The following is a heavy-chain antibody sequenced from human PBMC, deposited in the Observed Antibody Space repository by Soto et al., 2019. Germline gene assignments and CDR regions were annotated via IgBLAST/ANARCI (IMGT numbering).Heavy chain of an antibody. V-gene: IGHV1-18*01. D-gene: IGHD6-19*01. CDR2: ISAYNGNT. CDR3: ARGAAVAAAYYYYGMDV. J-gene: IGHJ6*02. Sequence: QVQLVQSGAEVKKPGASVKVSCKASGYTFTSYGISWVRQAPGQGLEWMGWISAYNGNTNYAQKLQGRVTMNTDTTTSGAYMELSSMRSDDTAVDYCARGAAVAAAYYYYGMDVWGQGTTVTVSS. CDR1: GYTFTSYG.